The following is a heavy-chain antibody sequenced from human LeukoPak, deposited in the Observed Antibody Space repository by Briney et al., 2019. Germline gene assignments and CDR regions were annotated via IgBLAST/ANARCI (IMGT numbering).Heavy chain of an antibody. CDR3: AEVPAAYNWFDP. J-gene: IGHJ5*02. CDR2: IYYSGST. CDR1: GGSISSSSYY. Sequence: PSETLSPTCTVSGGSISSSSYYWGWIRQPPGKGLEWIGSIYYSGSTYYNPSLKSRVTISVDTSKNQFSLKLSSVTAADTAVYYCAEVPAAYNWFDPWGQGTLVTVSS. D-gene: IGHD2-2*01. V-gene: IGHV4-39*07.